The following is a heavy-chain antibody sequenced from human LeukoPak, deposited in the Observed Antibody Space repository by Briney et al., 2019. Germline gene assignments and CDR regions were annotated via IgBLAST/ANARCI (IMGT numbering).Heavy chain of an antibody. CDR1: GFTFSSYS. CDR2: ISSSSSYI. Sequence: RPGGSLRLSCAASGFTFSSYSMNWVRQAPGKGLEWVSSISSSSSYIYYADSVKGRFTISRDNAKNSLYLQMNSLRAEDTAVYYCARDEQLEYYGMDVWGQGTTVTVSS. CDR3: ARDEQLEYYGMDV. V-gene: IGHV3-21*01. D-gene: IGHD6-13*01. J-gene: IGHJ6*02.